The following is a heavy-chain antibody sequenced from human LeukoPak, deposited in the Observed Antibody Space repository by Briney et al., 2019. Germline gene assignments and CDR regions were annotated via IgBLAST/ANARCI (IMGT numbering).Heavy chain of an antibody. D-gene: IGHD6-19*01. CDR2: IKEDGSKK. J-gene: IGHJ4*02. CDR3: ARGSRSYGAVAVQFDY. V-gene: IGHV3-7*03. Sequence: GGSLRLSCAASGFTFSTYWMSWVRQAPGKGLEWVANIKEDGSKKYYGDSVKGRFSVSRDNAKNSLFLQMNSLSAEDTAVYYCARGSRSYGAVAVQFDYWGQGTLVTVSS. CDR1: GFTFSTYW.